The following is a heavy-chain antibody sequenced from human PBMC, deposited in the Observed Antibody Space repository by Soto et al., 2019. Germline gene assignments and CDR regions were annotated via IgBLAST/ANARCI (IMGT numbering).Heavy chain of an antibody. CDR2: VSDSGSST. J-gene: IGHJ5*02. CDR1: GFTFSSYA. CDR3: LIYCRSSTCRGFDP. Sequence: GGSLRLSCAASGFTFSSYAMTWVRQAPGKGLGWVSSVSDSGSSTYYADSVKGRFTISRDNSKNTLYLQMNSLRVEDTAVYYCLIYCRSSTCRGFDPWGQGTLVTVSS. V-gene: IGHV3-23*01. D-gene: IGHD2-2*01.